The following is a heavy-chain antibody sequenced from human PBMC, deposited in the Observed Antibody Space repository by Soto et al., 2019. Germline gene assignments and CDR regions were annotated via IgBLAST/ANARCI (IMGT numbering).Heavy chain of an antibody. D-gene: IGHD2-8*01. V-gene: IGHV1-18*04. CDR3: ARARGYCTNSICSHFDY. CDR1: GYTFTTYG. CDR2: ISAYNGNR. Sequence: ASVKVSCKASGYTFTTYGITWVRQAPGQGLEWMGWISAYNGNRNFAQNLQDIVTLTTDTSTSTAYMELRSLRSDDTDVYHCARARGYCTNSICSHFDYWGQGTLVTACS. J-gene: IGHJ4*02.